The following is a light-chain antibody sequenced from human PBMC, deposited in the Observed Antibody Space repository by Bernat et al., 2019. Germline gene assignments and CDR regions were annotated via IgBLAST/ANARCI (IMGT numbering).Light chain of an antibody. CDR2: DAS. J-gene: IGKJ4*01. CDR3: QQFNNYPLT. CDR1: QGISRT. Sequence: AIQLTQSPSSLSTSVGDRVTITCRASQGISRTLAWYQQKPGKAPKLLIYDASTLEGGVPSRFSGSGSGADFTLTISSLQPEDFATYYCQQFNNYPLTFGGGTKVDVK. V-gene: IGKV1D-13*01.